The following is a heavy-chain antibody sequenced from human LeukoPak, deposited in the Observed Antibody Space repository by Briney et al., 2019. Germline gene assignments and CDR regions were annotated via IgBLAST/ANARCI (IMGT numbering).Heavy chain of an antibody. CDR3: ARVVAGQKSHYFDC. Sequence: SETLSLTCTVSGGSISGYYWSWIRQPPGEGLEWIGYIYYSGTTDYSPSLRSRVTMSVDTSKSQFSLKLSSVTAADTAVYYCARVVAGQKSHYFDCWGQGTLVTVSS. J-gene: IGHJ4*02. D-gene: IGHD6-19*01. V-gene: IGHV4-59*08. CDR2: IYYSGTT. CDR1: GGSISGYY.